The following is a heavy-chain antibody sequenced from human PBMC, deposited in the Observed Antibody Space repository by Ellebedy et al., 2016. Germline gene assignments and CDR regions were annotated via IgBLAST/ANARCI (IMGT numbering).Heavy chain of an antibody. CDR2: ISWHGQNI. D-gene: IGHD2-21*02. Sequence: GGSLRLXXAASKFTFDDYAMYWVRQAPGKGLEWVSGISWHGQNIGYSNSVKGRFTISRDNTKNALYLQMNSLRVDDTARYYCAKEGSGVTHVDAWGQGTLVTVSS. J-gene: IGHJ5*02. CDR1: KFTFDDYA. CDR3: AKEGSGVTHVDA. V-gene: IGHV3-9*01.